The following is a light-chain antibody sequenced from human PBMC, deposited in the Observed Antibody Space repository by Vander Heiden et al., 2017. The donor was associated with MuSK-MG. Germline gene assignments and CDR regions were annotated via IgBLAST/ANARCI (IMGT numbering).Light chain of an antibody. CDR2: AAS. CDR3: QQSDSTLRT. Sequence: IQLTQSPSSLSASVGDRVTITCRASQSISSYLNWYQQKPGKAPKLLIYAASSLQSGVPSRFSGSGSGTDFTLTISSLQPEDFATYYCQQSDSTLRTFGQGTKLEIK. CDR1: QSISSY. V-gene: IGKV1-39*01. J-gene: IGKJ1*01.